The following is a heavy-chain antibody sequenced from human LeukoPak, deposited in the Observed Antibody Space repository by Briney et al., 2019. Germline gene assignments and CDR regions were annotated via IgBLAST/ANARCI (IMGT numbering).Heavy chain of an antibody. Sequence: SETLSLTCTVSGGSISSSSYYWGWIRQPPGKGLEWIGSIYYSGSTYYNPSLKSRVTISVDTSKNQFSLKLSSVTAADTAVYYCARLNYYDSSGYTFSDYWGQGTLVTVSS. J-gene: IGHJ4*02. V-gene: IGHV4-39*01. CDR3: ARLNYYDSSGYTFSDY. CDR1: GGSISSSSYY. D-gene: IGHD3-22*01. CDR2: IYYSGST.